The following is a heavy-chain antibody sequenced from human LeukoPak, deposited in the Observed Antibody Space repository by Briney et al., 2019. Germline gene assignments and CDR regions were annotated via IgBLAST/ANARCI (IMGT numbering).Heavy chain of an antibody. CDR1: GYTFTSYG. J-gene: IGHJ4*02. V-gene: IGHV1-2*02. CDR2: INPNSGGT. CDR3: ATGRWGVDY. D-gene: IGHD3-16*01. Sequence: ASMKVSCKASGYTFTSYGISWVRQAPGQGLEWMGWINPNSGGTNYAQKFQGRVTMTRDTSISTAYMELSRLRSDDTAVYYCATGRWGVDYWGQGTLVTVSS.